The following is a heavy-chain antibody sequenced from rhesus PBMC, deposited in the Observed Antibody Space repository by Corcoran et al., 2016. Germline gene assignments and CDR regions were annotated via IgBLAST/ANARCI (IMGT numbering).Heavy chain of an antibody. CDR3: AKDMAIPGAGADFDY. D-gene: IGHD1-38*01. Sequence: EVQLVESGGGLTEPGGSLRLYCAASGFTFSDYWINWVRQAPGKGLEWVSGINGGGGTTYFAESEKGRFTISRDNSKNTVSLQLNSLRAEDTAVYYCAKDMAIPGAGADFDYWGQGVLVTVSS. J-gene: IGHJ4*01. CDR2: INGGGGTT. V-gene: IGHV3S25*01. CDR1: GFTFSDYW.